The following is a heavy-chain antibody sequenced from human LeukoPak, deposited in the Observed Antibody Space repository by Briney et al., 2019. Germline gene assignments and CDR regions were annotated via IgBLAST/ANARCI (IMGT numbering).Heavy chain of an antibody. CDR2: INPSGGST. CDR1: GYTFTSYY. D-gene: IGHD2-8*01. CDR3: ARFEERRKIGYCTNGVCYTSVGFDY. V-gene: IGHV1-46*01. J-gene: IGHJ4*02. Sequence: AASVKASCKASGYTFTSYYMHWVRQAPGQGLEWMGIINPSGGSTSYAQKFRGRVTMTRDTSTSTVYMELSSLRSEDTAVYYCARFEERRKIGYCTNGVCYTSVGFDYWGQGTLVTVSS.